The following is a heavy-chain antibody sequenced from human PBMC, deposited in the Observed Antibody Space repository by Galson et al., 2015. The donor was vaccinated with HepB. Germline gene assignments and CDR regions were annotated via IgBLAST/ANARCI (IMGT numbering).Heavy chain of an antibody. CDR1: GFTFSSYA. CDR2: ISYDGSNK. D-gene: IGHD3-3*01. V-gene: IGHV3-30-3*01. CDR3: ARDYRGFWSGFNWGDTTIGWFDP. Sequence: SLRLSCAASGFTFSSYAMHWVRQAPGKGLEWVAVISYDGSNKYYADSVKGRFTISRDNSKNTLYLQMDSLRAEDTAVYYCARDYRGFWSGFNWGDTTIGWFDPWGQGTLVTVSS. J-gene: IGHJ5*02.